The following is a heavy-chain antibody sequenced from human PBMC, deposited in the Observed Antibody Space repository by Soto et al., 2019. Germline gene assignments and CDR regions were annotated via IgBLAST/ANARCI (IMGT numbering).Heavy chain of an antibody. CDR2: ISSNGGST. CDR3: VKSRGYSYGYSFADY. V-gene: IGHV3-64D*08. J-gene: IGHJ4*02. CDR1: GFTFSSYA. Sequence: PGGSLRLSCSASGFTFSSYAMHWVRQAPGKGLEYVSAISSNGGSTYYADSVKGRFTISRDNSKNTLYLQMSSLRAEDTAVYYCVKSRGYSYGYSFADYWGQGTLVTVSS. D-gene: IGHD5-18*01.